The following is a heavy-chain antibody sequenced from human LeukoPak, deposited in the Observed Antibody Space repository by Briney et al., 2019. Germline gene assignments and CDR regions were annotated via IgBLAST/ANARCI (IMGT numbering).Heavy chain of an antibody. Sequence: GGSLRLSCTTSGFNFGDYAMSWVRQAPGKGLEWVSSISSSSSFMYYADSVKGRFTISRDNAKNALYLQMNSLRAEDTAVYYCVRVDHSLGKTYFDYWGQGTLVTVSS. CDR1: GFNFGDYA. D-gene: IGHD2-21*01. CDR3: VRVDHSLGKTYFDY. J-gene: IGHJ4*02. CDR2: ISSSSSFM. V-gene: IGHV3-21*01.